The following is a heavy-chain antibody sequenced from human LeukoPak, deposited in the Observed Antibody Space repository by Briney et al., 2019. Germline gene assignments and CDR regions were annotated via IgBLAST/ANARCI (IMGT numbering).Heavy chain of an antibody. J-gene: IGHJ4*02. CDR2: INPNSGGT. CDR3: ARDIPEGATTDY. CDR1: GYTFTGCY. D-gene: IGHD1-26*01. V-gene: IGHV1-2*02. Sequence: ASVKVSCKASGYTFTGCYMHWVRQAPGQGLEWMGWINPNSGGTNYAQKFQGRVTMTRVTSISTAYMELSRLRSDDTAVYYCARDIPEGATTDYWGQGTLVTVSS.